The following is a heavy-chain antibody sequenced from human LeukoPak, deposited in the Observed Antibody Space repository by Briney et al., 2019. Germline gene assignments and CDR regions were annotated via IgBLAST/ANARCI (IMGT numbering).Heavy chain of an antibody. D-gene: IGHD3-10*01. CDR3: ARDHGAHYYYYYMDV. V-gene: IGHV3-11*04. J-gene: IGHJ6*03. CDR2: ISSSGSTI. Sequence: GGSLRLSCAASGFTFSDYYMSWLRQAPGKGLEWVSYISSSGSTIYYADSVKGRFTISGDNAKNSLYLQMNSLRAEDTAVYYCARDHGAHYYYYYMDVWGKGTTVTVSS. CDR1: GFTFSDYY.